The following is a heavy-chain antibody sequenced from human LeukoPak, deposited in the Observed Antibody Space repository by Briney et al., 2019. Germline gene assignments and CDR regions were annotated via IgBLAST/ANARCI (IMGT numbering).Heavy chain of an antibody. D-gene: IGHD3-22*01. Sequence: GGSLRLSCAASGFTFSSYAMSWVRQAPGKGLEWVSAISGSGGSTYYADSVKGRFTISRDNSKNTLYLQMNSLRAEDTTVYYRAKLKGLLIVVVIINYFDYWGQGTLVTVSS. CDR1: GFTFSSYA. V-gene: IGHV3-23*01. CDR3: AKLKGLLIVVVIINYFDY. J-gene: IGHJ4*02. CDR2: ISGSGGST.